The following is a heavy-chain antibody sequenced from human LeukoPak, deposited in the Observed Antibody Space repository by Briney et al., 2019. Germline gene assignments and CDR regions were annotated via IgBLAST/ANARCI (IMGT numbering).Heavy chain of an antibody. J-gene: IGHJ4*02. Sequence: SGPALVKPTQTLTLACTFSGFSLSTSGMCVSWIRQPPGKALEWLARIDWDDDKYYSTSLKTRLTISKDTSKNQVVLTMTNMDPVDTATYYCARIHYYDSSGYYPLFDYWGQGTLVTVSS. CDR3: ARIHYYDSSGYYPLFDY. V-gene: IGHV2-70*11. CDR2: IDWDDDK. D-gene: IGHD3-22*01. CDR1: GFSLSTSGMC.